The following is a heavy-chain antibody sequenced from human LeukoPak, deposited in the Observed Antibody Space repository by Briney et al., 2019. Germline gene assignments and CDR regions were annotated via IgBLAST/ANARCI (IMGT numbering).Heavy chain of an antibody. CDR3: ARDRVGYSYGDDAFDI. CDR1: GYTFTGYY. Sequence: GASVKVSCKASGYTFTGYYMHWVRQAPGQELEWMGWINPNSGGTNYAQKFQGRVTMTRDTSIGTAYMELSRLRSDDTAVYYCARDRVGYSYGDDAFDIWGQGTMVTVSS. V-gene: IGHV1-2*02. D-gene: IGHD5-18*01. J-gene: IGHJ3*02. CDR2: INPNSGGT.